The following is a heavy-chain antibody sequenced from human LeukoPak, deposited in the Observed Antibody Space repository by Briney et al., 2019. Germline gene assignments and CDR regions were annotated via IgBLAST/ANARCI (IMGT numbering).Heavy chain of an antibody. D-gene: IGHD1/OR15-1a*01. J-gene: IGHJ5*02. CDR3: ARDPRNKGFDP. V-gene: IGHV3-74*01. CDR2: ISGDGSDT. Sequence: GXXLRLSCAASGFTFSGYWMHWARQSPGKGLVWVSCISGDGSDTRYADSVKGRFTISRDNAKNTLYLQMNSLRVEDTAVYYCARDPRNKGFDPWGQGTLVTVSS. CDR1: GFTFSGYW.